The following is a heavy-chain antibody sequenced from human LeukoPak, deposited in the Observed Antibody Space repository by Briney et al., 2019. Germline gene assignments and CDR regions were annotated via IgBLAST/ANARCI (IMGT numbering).Heavy chain of an antibody. Sequence: SVKVSCKASGGTFSSYAISWVRQAPGQGLEWMGGIIPIFGTANYAQKFQGRVTITADESTSTAYMELSSLRSEDTAVYYCAREMGIQLWSGGAFDIWGQGTMVTVSS. CDR1: GGTFSSYA. V-gene: IGHV1-69*01. CDR2: IIPIFGTA. D-gene: IGHD5-18*01. CDR3: AREMGIQLWSGGAFDI. J-gene: IGHJ3*02.